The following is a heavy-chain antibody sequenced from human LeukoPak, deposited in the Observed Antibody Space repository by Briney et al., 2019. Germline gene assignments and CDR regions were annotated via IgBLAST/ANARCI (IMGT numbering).Heavy chain of an antibody. J-gene: IGHJ4*02. CDR1: GYTFTGYY. D-gene: IGHD1-26*01. CDR2: INPNSGGT. Sequence: ASVKVSCKASGYTFTGYYMHWVRQAPGQGLEWMGWINPNSGGTNSAQKFQGRVTMTRDTSISTTHMELSSLRSDDTAVYYCATMGATNFDHWGQGTLVTVSS. V-gene: IGHV1-2*02. CDR3: ATMGATNFDH.